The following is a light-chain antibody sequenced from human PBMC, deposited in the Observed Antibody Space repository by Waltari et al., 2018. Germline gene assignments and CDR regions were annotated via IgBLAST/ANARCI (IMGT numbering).Light chain of an antibody. CDR3: SSYTSDTTHVV. Sequence: QSALTQPASVSGSPGQSITIPCTGTSPAIGSFGLVSSYHTHPGRPPTLIIYDVTTQPSATSDRFFGSKSGNTASLTISGLLAEDEADYYCSSYTSDTTHVVFGGGTKLTVL. V-gene: IGLV2-23*02. J-gene: IGLJ2*01. CDR2: DVT. CDR1: SPAIGSFGL.